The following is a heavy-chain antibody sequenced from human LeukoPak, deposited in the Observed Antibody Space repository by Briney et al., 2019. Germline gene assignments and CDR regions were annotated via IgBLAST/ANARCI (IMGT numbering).Heavy chain of an antibody. CDR2: TQNSGTT. V-gene: IGHV4-59*08. CDR3: ARHGGAYSFDF. Sequence: SETLSLTCSVSGGSISSYFWSWIRQPPGKGLEWIAYTQNSGTTYYNPSLKSRVTISVDTSKNQFSLKVNSMTAADTAVYYCARHGGAYSFDFWGQGALVTVSS. CDR1: GGSISSYF. D-gene: IGHD2-15*01. J-gene: IGHJ4*02.